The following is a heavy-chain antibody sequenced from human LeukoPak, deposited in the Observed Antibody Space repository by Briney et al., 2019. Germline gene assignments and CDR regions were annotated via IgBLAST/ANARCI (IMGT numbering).Heavy chain of an antibody. D-gene: IGHD3-16*01. CDR2: ISSSSSYI. J-gene: IGHJ4*02. V-gene: IGHV3-21*01. Sequence: GGSLRLSCAASGFTFSDYTMNWVRQAPGKGLEWVSSISSSSSYIYYADSVKGRFTISRDNAKNSLYLQMNSLRVEDTAVYYCARDPDHGAVDYWGQGTLVTVSS. CDR3: ARDPDHGAVDY. CDR1: GFTFSDYT.